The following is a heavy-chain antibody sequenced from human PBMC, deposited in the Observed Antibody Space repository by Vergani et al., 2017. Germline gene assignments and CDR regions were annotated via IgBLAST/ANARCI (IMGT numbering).Heavy chain of an antibody. Sequence: QVQLVQSGAEVRKPGASVKVSCKAPGGTFSSNSISWVRQAPGQGLEWMGRIIPIFGTTSYAQKFQGRVTILADESTSTAYMELSSLRSEDTAVYYCARSSGYYSYYFDFWGQGTLVTVSS. D-gene: IGHD3-22*01. CDR3: ARSSGYYSYYFDF. CDR2: IIPIFGTT. V-gene: IGHV1-69*13. J-gene: IGHJ4*02. CDR1: GGTFSSNS.